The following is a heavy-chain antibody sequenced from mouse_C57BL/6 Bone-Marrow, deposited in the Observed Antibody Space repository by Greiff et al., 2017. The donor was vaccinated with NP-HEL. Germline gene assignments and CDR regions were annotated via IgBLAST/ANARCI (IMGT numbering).Heavy chain of an antibody. CDR1: GFTFSDFY. J-gene: IGHJ3*01. CDR2: SRNKANDYTT. Sequence: EVQRVESGGGLVQSGRSLRLSCATSGFTFSDFYMEWVRQAPGKGLEWIAASRNKANDYTTEYSASVKGRFIVSRDTSQSILYLQMNALRAEDTAIYYCARDARYGSSYVQFAYWGQGTLVTVSA. V-gene: IGHV7-1*01. CDR3: ARDARYGSSYVQFAY. D-gene: IGHD1-1*01.